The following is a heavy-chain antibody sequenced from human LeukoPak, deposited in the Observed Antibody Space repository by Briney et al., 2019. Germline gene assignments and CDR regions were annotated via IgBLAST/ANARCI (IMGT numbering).Heavy chain of an antibody. V-gene: IGHV3-23*01. CDR3: ARDPSLGTTAEYFDY. J-gene: IGHJ4*02. D-gene: IGHD4-11*01. CDR2: ISGSGDDT. CDR1: GFPFSSYA. Sequence: QPGGSLRLSCAVSGFPFSSYAMSWVRQAPGKGLEWVSGISGSGDDTYYADSVKGRFTISRDNSKNTLYLQTNSLRAEDTAVYYCARDPSLGTTAEYFDYWGQGTLVTVSS.